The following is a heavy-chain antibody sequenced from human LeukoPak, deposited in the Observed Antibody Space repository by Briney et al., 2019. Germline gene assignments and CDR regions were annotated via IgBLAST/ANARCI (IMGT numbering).Heavy chain of an antibody. V-gene: IGHV4-59*11. Sequence: PSETLSLTCTVSGGSISSHYWSWIRQPPGKGLEWIGYIYYSGSTNYNPSLKSRVTISVDTSKNQFSLKLSSVTAADTAVYYCARGNLEWLLRGLHWFDPWGQGTLVTVSS. CDR1: GGSISSHY. CDR2: IYYSGST. CDR3: ARGNLEWLLRGLHWFDP. J-gene: IGHJ5*02. D-gene: IGHD3-3*01.